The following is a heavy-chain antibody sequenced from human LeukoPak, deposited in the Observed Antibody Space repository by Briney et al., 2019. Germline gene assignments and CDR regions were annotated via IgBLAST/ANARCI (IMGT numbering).Heavy chain of an antibody. J-gene: IGHJ4*02. D-gene: IGHD3-22*01. CDR2: ISYDGSNK. V-gene: IGHV3-30*18. CDR1: GFTFISYG. CDR3: AKEGVRNYYDSSGYLFDY. Sequence: GSLRLSCAASGFTFISYGMHWVRQAPGKGLEWVAVISYDGSNKYYADSMKGRFTISRDNSKNTLYLQMNSLRAEDTAVYYCAKEGVRNYYDSSGYLFDYWGQGTLVTVSS.